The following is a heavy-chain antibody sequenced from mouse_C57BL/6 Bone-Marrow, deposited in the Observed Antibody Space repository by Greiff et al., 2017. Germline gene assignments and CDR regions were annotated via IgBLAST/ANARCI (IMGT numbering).Heavy chain of an antibody. CDR2: IYPGSGST. CDR1: GYTFTSYW. Sequence: VKLQQPGAELVKPGASVKMSCKASGYTFTSYWITWVKQRPGQGLEWIGDIYPGSGSTNYNEKFKSKATLTVDTSSSTAYMQLSSLTSEDSAVYYCARKEEGIYSMDYWGQGTSVTVSS. D-gene: IGHD1-1*01. V-gene: IGHV1-55*01. CDR3: ARKEEGIYSMDY. J-gene: IGHJ4*01.